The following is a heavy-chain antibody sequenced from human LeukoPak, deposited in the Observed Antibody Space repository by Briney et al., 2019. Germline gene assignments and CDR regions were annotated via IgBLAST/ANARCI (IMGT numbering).Heavy chain of an antibody. Sequence: PSETLSLTCTVSEGSISHYFWNWIRQPPGKGLEWIGNISYIGNTNYNPSLKTRVTISIDTSKNQFSLTLRSVTTADTALYYCARDWELGYWGQGTRVTVSS. D-gene: IGHD4-23*01. CDR3: ARDWELGY. J-gene: IGHJ4*02. CDR2: ISYIGNT. V-gene: IGHV4-59*01. CDR1: EGSISHYF.